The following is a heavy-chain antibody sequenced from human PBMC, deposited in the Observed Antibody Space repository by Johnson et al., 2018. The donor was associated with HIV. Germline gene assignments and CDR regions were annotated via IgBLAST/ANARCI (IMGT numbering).Heavy chain of an antibody. J-gene: IGHJ3*02. CDR1: GFTFSSYA. D-gene: IGHD3-22*01. Sequence: QVQLVESGGGVVQPGGSLRLSCAASGFTFSSYAMSWVRQAPGKGLEWVAVISYDGSNKYYADSVKGRFTISRDNSKNTLYLQMNSLRAEDTAVYYCARGSYYDSSGDAFDIWGQGTMVTVSS. CDR3: ARGSYYDSSGDAFDI. V-gene: IGHV3-30*14. CDR2: ISYDGSNK.